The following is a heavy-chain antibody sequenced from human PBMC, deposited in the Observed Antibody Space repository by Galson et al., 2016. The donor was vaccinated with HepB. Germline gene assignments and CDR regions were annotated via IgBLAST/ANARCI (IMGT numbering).Heavy chain of an antibody. Sequence: QSGAEVKKPGESLKISCRGSGYRFTSYWIGWVRQMPGKGLEWVGIIYPGDSDTRYSPSFQGQVTTSADKFINTAYLQWSSLKASDTAMYYCARVHFYYGMDVWGQGTTVTVSS. CDR1: GYRFTSYW. J-gene: IGHJ6*02. CDR3: ARVHFYYGMDV. V-gene: IGHV5-51*01. CDR2: IYPGDSDT.